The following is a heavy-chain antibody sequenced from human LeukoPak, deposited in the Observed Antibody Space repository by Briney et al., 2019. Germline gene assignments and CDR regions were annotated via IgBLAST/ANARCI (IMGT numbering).Heavy chain of an antibody. J-gene: IGHJ5*02. CDR1: GFTFNSYW. CDR2: YKGDGNRT. V-gene: IGHV3-74*01. D-gene: IGHD3-10*01. CDR3: ARGYGDLFDP. Sequence: GASLRLSCAASGFTFNSYWMHWVRQAPGKGLVWVSRYKGDGNRTAYADSVKGRFSISRDNAKNTLYLQMNSLRVEDTAVYYCARGYGDLFDPWGQGTLVTVSS.